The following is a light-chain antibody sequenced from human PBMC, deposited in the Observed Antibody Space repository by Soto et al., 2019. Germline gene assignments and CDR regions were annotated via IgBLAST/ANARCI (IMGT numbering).Light chain of an antibody. V-gene: IGKV3-11*01. CDR1: QSVSSY. Sequence: EIVLTQSLATLSLSPGERATLSCRASQSVSSYLLWYQQKPGQTPRLLIYDASNRAAGIPARFSGSGSETDFTRTISSLEPEDFAVYYCQNRMNWRLTLRQGPRLEIK. CDR3: QNRMNWRLT. CDR2: DAS. J-gene: IGKJ5*01.